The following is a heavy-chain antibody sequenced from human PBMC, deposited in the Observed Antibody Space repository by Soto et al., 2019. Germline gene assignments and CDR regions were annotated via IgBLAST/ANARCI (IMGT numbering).Heavy chain of an antibody. CDR1: GGSISSGDYY. D-gene: IGHD1-1*01. CDR3: ARERNNSPLDY. Sequence: SETLSLTCTVSGGSISSGDYYWTWIRQSPGEGPEWIGYIYFSGSTYYNPSLKSRITMSVATSKNQFSLKLSSVTAANTAVYYCARERNNSPLDYWGQETLVTVSS. V-gene: IGHV4-30-4*01. CDR2: IYFSGST. J-gene: IGHJ4*02.